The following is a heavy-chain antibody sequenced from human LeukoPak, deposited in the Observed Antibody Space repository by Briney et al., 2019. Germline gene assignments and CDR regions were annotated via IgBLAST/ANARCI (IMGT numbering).Heavy chain of an antibody. CDR1: GFIFSDYW. D-gene: IGHD6-13*01. Sequence: GGSLRLPCGVSGFIFSDYWMNWVRQAPGKGLEWVASIKQDGGEKSYVDSVKGRFTISRDNAKNSLYLQMSSLRAEDTAVYYCARDGTAAGLYFDLWGQGTLVTVS. V-gene: IGHV3-7*01. CDR3: ARDGTAAGLYFDL. CDR2: IKQDGGEK. J-gene: IGHJ4*01.